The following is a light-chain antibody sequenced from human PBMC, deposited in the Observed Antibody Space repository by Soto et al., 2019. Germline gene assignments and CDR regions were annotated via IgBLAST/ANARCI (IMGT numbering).Light chain of an antibody. V-gene: IGKV1-5*03. CDR3: QQYIGYPWT. CDR1: QSMSVW. J-gene: IGKJ1*01. Sequence: DIQMTQSPSTLSASLGDRVAITCQASQSMSVWLAWYQQKPGKAPKLLINKASTLESGVPSRFSGSGSGTEFTLTISSLQPDDFATYYCQQYIGYPWTFGQGTKVEIK. CDR2: KAS.